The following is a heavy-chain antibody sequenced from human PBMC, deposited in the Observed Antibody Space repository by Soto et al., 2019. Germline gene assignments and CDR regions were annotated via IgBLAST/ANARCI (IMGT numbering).Heavy chain of an antibody. Sequence: EVQLLESGGALVQPGGSLRLSCAASGFTFNSYVMTWVRQAPGEGLGWVSSISRSGRGSAYYADSVKGRFTLSRDNSENTLFLKMNNLRDEDTALYYCARGRYLDSSDYWVANLPFDHWGLGTLVTVSS. CDR2: ISRSGRGSA. V-gene: IGHV3-23*01. D-gene: IGHD3-22*01. CDR3: ARGRYLDSSDYWVANLPFDH. J-gene: IGHJ4*02. CDR1: GFTFNSYV.